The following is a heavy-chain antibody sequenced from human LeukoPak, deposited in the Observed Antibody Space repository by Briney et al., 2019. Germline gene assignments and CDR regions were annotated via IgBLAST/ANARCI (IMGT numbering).Heavy chain of an antibody. Sequence: SGPTLVNPTETLTLTCTVSGFSLSNARMGVSWIRQPPGKALEWLAHIFSNDEKSYSTSLKSRLTISKDTSKSQVVLTMTNMDPVDTATYYCARMLSPSYYDSSGGFDYWGQGTLVTVSS. V-gene: IGHV2-26*01. CDR1: GFSLSNARMG. J-gene: IGHJ4*02. CDR2: IFSNDEK. CDR3: ARMLSPSYYDSSGGFDY. D-gene: IGHD3-22*01.